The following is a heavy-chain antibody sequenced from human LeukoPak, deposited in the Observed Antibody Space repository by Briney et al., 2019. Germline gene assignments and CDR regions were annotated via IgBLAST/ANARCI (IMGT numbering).Heavy chain of an antibody. CDR3: ARDYLPDY. CDR2: ITSSSSYI. V-gene: IGHV3-21*01. CDR1: GFTFSTYS. J-gene: IGHJ4*02. D-gene: IGHD3-16*02. Sequence: GGSLRLSCAASGFTFSTYSMTWVRQAPGKGLEWVSSITSSSSYIYYADSVKGRFTISRDNAKSSLYLQMNSLRAEDTAVYYRARDYLPDYWGQGTLVTVSS.